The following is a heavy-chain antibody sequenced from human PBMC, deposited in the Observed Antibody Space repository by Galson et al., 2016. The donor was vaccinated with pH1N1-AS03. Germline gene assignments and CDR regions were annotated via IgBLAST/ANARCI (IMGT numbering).Heavy chain of an antibody. D-gene: IGHD2-21*02. J-gene: IGHJ4*02. V-gene: IGHV3-48*02. CDR3: ERGLLHELDY. Sequence: SLRLSCAASGFTFSLYSMNWVRQAPGKGLEWISYMTSSSKTIYYADSVQGRFTISRDNAKNSLYLQMNSLRDEDTAVYYCERGLLHELDYWGQGTLVTVSS. CDR2: MTSSSKTI. CDR1: GFTFSLYS.